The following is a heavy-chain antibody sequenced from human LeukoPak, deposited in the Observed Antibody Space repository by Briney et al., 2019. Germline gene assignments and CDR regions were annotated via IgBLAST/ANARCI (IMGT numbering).Heavy chain of an antibody. Sequence: GGSLRLSCAASGFTVSSNYMSWVRQAPGKGLEWVSVIYSGGSTYYADSVKGRFTISRDNSKNTLYLQMNSLRAEDTAVYYCAMNYGGNYFDYWGQGTLVTVSS. J-gene: IGHJ4*02. V-gene: IGHV3-66*02. D-gene: IGHD4-23*01. CDR2: IYSGGST. CDR3: AMNYGGNYFDY. CDR1: GFTVSSNY.